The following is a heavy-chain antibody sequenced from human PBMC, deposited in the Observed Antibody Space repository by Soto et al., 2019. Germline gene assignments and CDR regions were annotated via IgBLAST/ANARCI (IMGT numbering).Heavy chain of an antibody. J-gene: IGHJ4*02. CDR1: GGSFSGYY. Sequence: SETLSLTCAVYGGSFSGYYWSWVHQPPGKGLEWIGEINHSGSTNYNPSLKSRVTISVDTSKNQFSLKLSSVTAADTAVYYCARGRYCSGGTCYSDYWGQGTLVSASS. D-gene: IGHD2-15*01. V-gene: IGHV4-34*01. CDR2: INHSGST. CDR3: ARGRYCSGGTCYSDY.